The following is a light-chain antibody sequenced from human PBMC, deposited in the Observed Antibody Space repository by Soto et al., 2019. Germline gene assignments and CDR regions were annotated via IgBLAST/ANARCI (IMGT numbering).Light chain of an antibody. CDR2: DVS. CDR3: SSYKSSSTLYV. J-gene: IGLJ1*01. Sequence: QSVLTQPAPVSGSPGQSITISCTGTSSDVGGYNYVSWYQQHPGKAPKLMIYDVSNRPSGVSNRFSGSKSGNTASLTISGLQAEDEAAYYCSSYKSSSTLYVFGTGAKVTVL. CDR1: SSDVGGYNY. V-gene: IGLV2-14*01.